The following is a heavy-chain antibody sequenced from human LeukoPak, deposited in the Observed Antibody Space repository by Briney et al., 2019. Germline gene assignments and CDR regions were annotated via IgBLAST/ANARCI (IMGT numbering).Heavy chain of an antibody. Sequence: GGSLRLSCAASGFTFDDYGMSWVRQAPGKGLEWVSGINWNGGSTGYADSVKGRFTISRDNSKNTLYLQMNSLRAEDTAVYYCAKDRSITMVRGLQGLDAFDIWGQGTMVTVSS. CDR2: INWNGGST. CDR1: GFTFDDYG. J-gene: IGHJ3*02. D-gene: IGHD3-10*01. V-gene: IGHV3-20*04. CDR3: AKDRSITMVRGLQGLDAFDI.